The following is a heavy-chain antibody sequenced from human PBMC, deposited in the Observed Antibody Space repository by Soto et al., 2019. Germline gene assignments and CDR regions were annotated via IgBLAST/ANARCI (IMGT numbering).Heavy chain of an antibody. CDR2: ISYDGSNK. J-gene: IGHJ4*02. V-gene: IGHV3-30-3*01. Sequence: QVQLVESGGGVVQPGRSLRLSCAASGFTFSSYAMHWVRQAPGKGLEWVAVISYDGSNKYYADSVKGRFTISRDNSKNTLYLQMNSLRAEDTAVYYCARETDMVRGRDFDYWGQGTLVTVSS. D-gene: IGHD3-10*01. CDR1: GFTFSSYA. CDR3: ARETDMVRGRDFDY.